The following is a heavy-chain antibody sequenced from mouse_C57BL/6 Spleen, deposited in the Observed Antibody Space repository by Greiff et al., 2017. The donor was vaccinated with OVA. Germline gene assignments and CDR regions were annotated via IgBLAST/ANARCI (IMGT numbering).Heavy chain of an antibody. CDR3: ALYYYGSSACAY. Sequence: QVQLQQPGAELVRPGSSVKLSCKASGYTFTSYWMHWVKQRPIQGLEWIGNIDPSDSETHYNQKFKDKATLTVDKSSSTAYMQLSSLTSEDSAVYYCALYYYGSSACAYWGQGTLVTVSA. J-gene: IGHJ3*01. D-gene: IGHD1-1*01. CDR1: GYTFTSYW. V-gene: IGHV1-52*01. CDR2: IDPSDSET.